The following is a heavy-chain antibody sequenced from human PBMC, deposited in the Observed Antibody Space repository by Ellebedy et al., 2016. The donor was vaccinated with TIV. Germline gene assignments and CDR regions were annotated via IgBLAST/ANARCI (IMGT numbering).Heavy chain of an antibody. J-gene: IGHJ4*02. V-gene: IGHV3-23*01. CDR2: ITTSGGGT. Sequence: GESLKISCAASGFTFSSYAMSWVRQAPGKGLEWVSTITTSGGGTYYADSVKGRFTISRDNSKHTLYLQMNSLRAEDTAAYYCAKDVASATYLFDYWGQGTLVTVSS. CDR1: GFTFSSYA. D-gene: IGHD6-19*01. CDR3: AKDVASATYLFDY.